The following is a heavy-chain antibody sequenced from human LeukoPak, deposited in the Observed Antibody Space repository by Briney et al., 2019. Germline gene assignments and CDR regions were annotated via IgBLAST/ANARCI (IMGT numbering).Heavy chain of an antibody. J-gene: IGHJ5*02. Sequence: SETLSLTCAVYGGSFSGYYWNWIRQPPGKGLEWIGEINHSGSTNYNPSLKSRVTISVDTSKTQFSLKLSSVAAADTAVYYCARSGGPLNWFDPWGQGTLVTVSS. CDR2: INHSGST. V-gene: IGHV4-34*01. CDR3: ARSGGPLNWFDP. CDR1: GGSFSGYY.